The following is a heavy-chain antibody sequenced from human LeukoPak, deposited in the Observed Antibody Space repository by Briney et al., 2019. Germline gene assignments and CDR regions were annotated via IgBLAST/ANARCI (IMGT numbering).Heavy chain of an antibody. CDR2: IWYDGSNK. CDR1: GFTFSSYG. CDR3: AKGVGTAAVYYYYMDV. V-gene: IGHV3-33*06. Sequence: PGGSLRLSCAASGFTFSSYGMHWVRQAPGKGLEWVAVIWYDGSNKYYADSVKGRFTISRDNSKNTLYLQMNSLRAEDTAVYYCAKGVGTAAVYYYYMDVWGKGTTVTVSS. D-gene: IGHD6-13*01. J-gene: IGHJ6*03.